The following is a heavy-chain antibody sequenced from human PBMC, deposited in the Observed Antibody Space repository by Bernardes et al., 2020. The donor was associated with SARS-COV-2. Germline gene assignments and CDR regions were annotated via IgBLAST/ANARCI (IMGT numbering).Heavy chain of an antibody. CDR3: ARDRGGSYYYDNSDFDY. J-gene: IGHJ4*02. D-gene: IGHD3-22*01. V-gene: IGHV3-21*01. CDR1: GFSFSSYP. Sequence: SLRLSCAASGFSFSSYPMNWVRQSPGKGLEWVSSISYSGSYIYYADSVKGRFTISRDNAKNSLYLQLNSLRAEDTAVYYCARDRGGSYYYDNSDFDYWGQGTLVTVSS. CDR2: ISYSGSYI.